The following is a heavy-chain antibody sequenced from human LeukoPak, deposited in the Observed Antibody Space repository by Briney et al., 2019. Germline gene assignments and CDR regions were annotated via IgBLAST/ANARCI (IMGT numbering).Heavy chain of an antibody. CDR1: GFTVSRSY. D-gene: IGHD2-15*01. Sequence: PGGSLRLSCAASGFTVSRSYLTWVRQAPGKGLDWVSIIYSGGSASYADSVRGRFTISRDKTKNTLYLQMNSLRAEDTAVYYCARGGGCGGTHCYIDAFDIWGQGTVVPVSS. CDR2: IYSGGSA. CDR3: ARGGGCGGTHCYIDAFDI. V-gene: IGHV3-66*02. J-gene: IGHJ3*02.